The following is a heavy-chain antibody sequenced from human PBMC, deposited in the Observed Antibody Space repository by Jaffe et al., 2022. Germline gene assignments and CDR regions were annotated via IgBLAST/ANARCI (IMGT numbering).Heavy chain of an antibody. CDR1: GYTFIDYG. D-gene: IGHD2-2*01. J-gene: IGHJ3*02. Sequence: QVPLVQSGAEVKKPGASVQISCKASGYTFIDYGMHWVRQAPGQRLEWMGWINIGNGNTEYSQRFQGRVTITTDTSASTAYMELSSLRSEDTAVYYCATRHLGYCSSIRCYWVYDAFDIWGQGTMVTVSS. CDR3: ATRHLGYCSSIRCYWVYDAFDI. CDR2: INIGNGNT. V-gene: IGHV1-3*04.